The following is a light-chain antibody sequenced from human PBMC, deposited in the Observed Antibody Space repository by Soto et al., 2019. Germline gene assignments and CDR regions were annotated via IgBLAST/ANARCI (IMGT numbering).Light chain of an antibody. J-gene: IGLJ3*02. V-gene: IGLV8-61*01. Sequence: QTVVTQEPSFSVSPGGTVTRTCGLSSGSVSTNYYPSWYQQTPGQSPRTLIYSTDIRSSGVPDRFSGSILGNKAALTITGAQADDESGYFCVLYMGSGIPPVFGGGTKLTVL. CDR2: STD. CDR3: VLYMGSGIPPV. CDR1: SGSVSTNYY.